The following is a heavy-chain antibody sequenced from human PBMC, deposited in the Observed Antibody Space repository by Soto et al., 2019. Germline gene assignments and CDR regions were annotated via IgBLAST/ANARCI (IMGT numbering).Heavy chain of an antibody. Sequence: TSFGIGWVRQAPGQGLEWMGWISAYNGNTNYAQKLQGRVTMTTDTSTSIAYMELRSLRSDDTAVYYCARGAIHHDAFDIWGQGTMVTVSS. J-gene: IGHJ3*02. D-gene: IGHD2-2*01. CDR1: TSFG. CDR3: ARGAIHHDAFDI. CDR2: ISAYNGNT. V-gene: IGHV1-18*01.